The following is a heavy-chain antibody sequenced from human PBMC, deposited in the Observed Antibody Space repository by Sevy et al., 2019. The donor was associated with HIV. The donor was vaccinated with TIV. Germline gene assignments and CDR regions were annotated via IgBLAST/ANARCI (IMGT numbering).Heavy chain of an antibody. CDR3: ARDPYDCGGDCYISGVFDI. J-gene: IGHJ3*02. D-gene: IGHD2-21*01. V-gene: IGHV4-34*01. CDR2: INYFGTT. CDR1: DGSLSGYY. Sequence: SETLSLTCAVYDGSLSGYYWSWIRQSPGKGLEWIGQINYFGTTNYTPSLSSRVTISIDTSKNQLALRLRTVTAADTAIYYWARDPYDCGGDCYISGVFDIWGQGTLVTVSS.